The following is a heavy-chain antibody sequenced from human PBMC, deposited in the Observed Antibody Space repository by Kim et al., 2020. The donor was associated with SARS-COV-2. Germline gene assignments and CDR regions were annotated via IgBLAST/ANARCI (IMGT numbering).Heavy chain of an antibody. Sequence: YADSVKGRFTISRDNAKNSLYLQMNCLRAEDTAVYYCARDIAVTTEAFDIWGQGTMVTVSS. CDR3: ARDIAVTTEAFDI. D-gene: IGHD4-17*01. V-gene: IGHV3-11*06. J-gene: IGHJ3*02.